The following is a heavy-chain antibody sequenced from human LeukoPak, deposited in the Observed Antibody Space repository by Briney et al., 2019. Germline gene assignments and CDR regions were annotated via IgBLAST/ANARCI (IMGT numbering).Heavy chain of an antibody. CDR2: INPNSGGT. CDR1: GYTFTGYY. D-gene: IGHD6-13*01. Sequence: GASVKVSCKASGYTFTGYYMHWVRQAPGQGLEWMGWINPNSGGTNYAQKFQGRVTMTRDTSISTAYMELSRLRSDDTAVYYCARTTRYSSSWSYAFDIWGQGTMVTVSS. CDR3: ARTTRYSSSWSYAFDI. V-gene: IGHV1-2*02. J-gene: IGHJ3*02.